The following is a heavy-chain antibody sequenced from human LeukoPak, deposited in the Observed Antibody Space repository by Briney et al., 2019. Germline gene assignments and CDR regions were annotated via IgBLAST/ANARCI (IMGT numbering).Heavy chain of an antibody. CDR3: AREEAVGGSAFEGYYYYYGMDV. CDR2: ISYDGSNK. Sequence: GRSLRLSCAASGFTFSSYGMHWVRQAPGKGLEWVAVISYDGSNKYYADSVKGRFTISRDNSKNTLCLQMNSLRAEDTAVYYCAREEAVGGSAFEGYYYYYGMDVWGQGTTVTVSS. V-gene: IGHV3-30*03. J-gene: IGHJ6*02. CDR1: GFTFSSYG. D-gene: IGHD2-15*01.